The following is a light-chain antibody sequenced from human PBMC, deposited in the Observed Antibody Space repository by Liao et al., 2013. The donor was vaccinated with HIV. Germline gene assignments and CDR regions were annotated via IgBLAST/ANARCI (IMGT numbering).Light chain of an antibody. CDR1: SIESRS. CDR3: QVPKV. V-gene: IGLV3-21*01. J-gene: IGLJ3*02. Sequence: SYVLTQTPSVSLAPGKTARITCGGTSIESRSVHWYQQKPGQAPVLVVYFDSVRPSGIPERFSGSNSGDTATLTISRVEAGDEADYYCQVPKVFGGGTKLTVL. CDR2: FDS.